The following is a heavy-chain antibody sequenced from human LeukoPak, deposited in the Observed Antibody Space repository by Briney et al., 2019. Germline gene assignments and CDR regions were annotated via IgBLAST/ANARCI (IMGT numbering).Heavy chain of an antibody. CDR3: ARGYYDYVWGSYRPMPFDY. CDR1: GGSISSYY. D-gene: IGHD3-16*02. Sequence: PSETLSLTCTVSGGSISSYYWSWLRQPPGKGLEWIGYIYYSGSTNYNPPLKSRVTVSVDTSKNQFSLKLSSVTAADTAVYYCARGYYDYVWGSYRPMPFDYWGQGTLVTVSS. J-gene: IGHJ4*02. V-gene: IGHV4-59*01. CDR2: IYYSGST.